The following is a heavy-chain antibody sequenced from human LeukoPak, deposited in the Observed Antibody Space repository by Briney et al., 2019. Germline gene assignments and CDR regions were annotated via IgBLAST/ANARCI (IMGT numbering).Heavy chain of an antibody. Sequence: ASVKVSCKASGYTFTSYGISWVRQAPGQGLEWMGWISAYNGNTNYAQKLQGRVTMTTDTSTSTAYMELRSLRSEDTAVYYCATLQITVKVGYCSSTSCNKVDYWGQGTLVTVSS. J-gene: IGHJ4*02. CDR3: ATLQITVKVGYCSSTSCNKVDY. CDR2: ISAYNGNT. CDR1: GYTFTSYG. D-gene: IGHD2-2*01. V-gene: IGHV1-18*01.